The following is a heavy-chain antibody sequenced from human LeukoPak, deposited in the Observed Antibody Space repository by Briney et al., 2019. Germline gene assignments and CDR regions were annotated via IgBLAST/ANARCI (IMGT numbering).Heavy chain of an antibody. CDR2: INHSGST. V-gene: IGHV4-34*01. D-gene: IGHD3-22*01. CDR3: ARGHYYDSSGDYHGDH. CDR1: GGSFSGYY. J-gene: IGHJ4*02. Sequence: PSETLSLTCAVYGGSFSGYYWSWIRQPPGKGLEWIGEINHSGSTNYNPSLKSRVTISVDTSKNQFSLKLSSVIAADTAVYYCARGHYYDSSGDYHGDHWGQGTLVTVSS.